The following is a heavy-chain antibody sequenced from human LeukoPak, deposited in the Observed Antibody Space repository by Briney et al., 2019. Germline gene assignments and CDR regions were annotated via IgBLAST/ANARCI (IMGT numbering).Heavy chain of an antibody. J-gene: IGHJ4*02. D-gene: IGHD5-24*01. Sequence: SQTLSLTCDVTGDSISSGGYSWNWIRQPPGQGLEWIGYIYHIGSSSYNPSLNSRVTMSIDTSTNQFSLRLSSVTAADTAIYYCARETSWRYFDYWGQGILVTVSS. CDR1: GDSISSGGYS. V-gene: IGHV4-30-4*07. CDR2: IYHIGSS. CDR3: ARETSWRYFDY.